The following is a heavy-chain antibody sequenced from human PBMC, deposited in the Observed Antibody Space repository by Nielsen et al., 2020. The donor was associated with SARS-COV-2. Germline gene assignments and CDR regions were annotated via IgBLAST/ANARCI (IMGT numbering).Heavy chain of an antibody. Sequence: GESLKISCAASGFVFTSYEMSWVRQAPGKGLEWVSYISGGGSTIYSADSVKGRFTISRDNAKNSLYLQMNSLRAEDTAIYYCARVGAVAFRDAWGLGTLVTVSS. V-gene: IGHV3-48*03. D-gene: IGHD6-19*01. J-gene: IGHJ1*01. CDR2: ISGGGSTI. CDR1: GFVFTSYE. CDR3: ARVGAVAFRDA.